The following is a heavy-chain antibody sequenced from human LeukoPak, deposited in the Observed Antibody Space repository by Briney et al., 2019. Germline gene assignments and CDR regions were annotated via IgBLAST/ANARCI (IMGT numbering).Heavy chain of an antibody. CDR1: GYTFTGYY. J-gene: IGHJ4*02. Sequence: ASVKVSCKASGYTFTGYYMHWVRQAPGQGPEWMGWINPNSGGTNYAQKFQGRVTMTRDTSISTAYMELSRLRSDDTAVYYCARDRTHYYDSSGYYGYWGQGTLVTVSS. D-gene: IGHD3-22*01. CDR2: INPNSGGT. CDR3: ARDRTHYYDSSGYYGY. V-gene: IGHV1-2*02.